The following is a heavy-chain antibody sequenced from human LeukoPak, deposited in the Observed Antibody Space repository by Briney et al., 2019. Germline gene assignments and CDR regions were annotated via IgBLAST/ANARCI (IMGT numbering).Heavy chain of an antibody. CDR1: GGSISSGGYS. Sequence: SQTLSLTCAVSGGSISSGGYSWGWIRQPPGNGLEWIGYIYHSGSTYYNPSLKSRVTISVDRSKNQFSLKLSSVTAADTAVYYCAGRRLYYFDYWGQGTLVTVSS. CDR3: AGRRLYYFDY. J-gene: IGHJ4*02. CDR2: IYHSGST. V-gene: IGHV4-30-2*01.